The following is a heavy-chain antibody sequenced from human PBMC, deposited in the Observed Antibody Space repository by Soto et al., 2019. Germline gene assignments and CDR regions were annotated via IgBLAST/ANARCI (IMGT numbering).Heavy chain of an antibody. CDR2: ISYDGSNK. CDR3: AKASYSYGPYYGMDV. CDR1: GFTFSSYG. V-gene: IGHV3-30*18. J-gene: IGHJ6*02. Sequence: PGGSLRLSCAASGFTFSSYGMHWVRQAPGKGLEWVAVISYDGSNKYYADSVKGRFTISRDNSKNTLYLQMNSLRAEDTAVYYCAKASYSYGPYYGMDVWGQGTTVTVSS. D-gene: IGHD5-18*01.